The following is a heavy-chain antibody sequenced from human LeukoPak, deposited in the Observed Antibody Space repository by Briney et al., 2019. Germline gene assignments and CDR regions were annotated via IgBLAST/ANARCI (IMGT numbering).Heavy chain of an antibody. V-gene: IGHV1-18*01. Sequence: ASVKVSCKASGYTFTSYGISWVRQAPGQGLEWMGWTSAYNGNTNYAQRLQGRVTMTTDTSTSTAYTELRSLRSDDTAVYYCARVMLSSITFDPWGQGTLVTVSS. CDR2: TSAYNGNT. D-gene: IGHD3-10*01. CDR3: ARVMLSSITFDP. J-gene: IGHJ5*02. CDR1: GYTFTSYG.